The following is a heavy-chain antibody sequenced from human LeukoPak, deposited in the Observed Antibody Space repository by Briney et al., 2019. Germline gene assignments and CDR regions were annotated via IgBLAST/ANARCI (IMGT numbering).Heavy chain of an antibody. Sequence: SQTLSLTCTVSGGSISSGGYYWSWIRQHPGKGLEWIGYIYYSGSTYYNPSLKSRVTISVDTPKNQFSLKLSSVTAADTAVYYCARGYCSSTSCYQKNWGQGTLVTVSS. CDR3: ARGYCSSTSCYQKN. V-gene: IGHV4-31*03. J-gene: IGHJ4*02. CDR1: GGSISSGGYY. D-gene: IGHD2-2*01. CDR2: IYYSGST.